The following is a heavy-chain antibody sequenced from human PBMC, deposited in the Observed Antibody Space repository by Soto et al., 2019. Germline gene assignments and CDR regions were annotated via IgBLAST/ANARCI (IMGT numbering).Heavy chain of an antibody. V-gene: IGHV3-33*01. CDR2: IWYDGSNK. CDR1: RFTFSNYG. Sequence: GGSLRLSCAASRFTFSNYGMHWVRQAPGKGLEWVAVIWYDGSNKYYADSVKGRFTISRDNFKNTLYLQMNSLRADDTAVYYCARDYGDFQGYMDVWGKGTTVTVSS. CDR3: ARDYGDFQGYMDV. J-gene: IGHJ6*03. D-gene: IGHD4-17*01.